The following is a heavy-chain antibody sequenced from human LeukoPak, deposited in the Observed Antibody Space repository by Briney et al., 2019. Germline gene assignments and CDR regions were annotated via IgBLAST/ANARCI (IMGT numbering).Heavy chain of an antibody. V-gene: IGHV6-1*01. D-gene: IGHD6-13*01. Sequence: SQTLSLTCAISGDSVSSNSAAWNWIRQSPSRGLEWLGRTYYRSKWYNDYAVSVKSRITINPDTSKNQFSLKLSSVTAADTAVYYCASSIAAAGTHDAFDIWGQGTMVTVSS. J-gene: IGHJ3*02. CDR2: TYYRSKWYN. CDR1: GDSVSSNSAA. CDR3: ASSIAAAGTHDAFDI.